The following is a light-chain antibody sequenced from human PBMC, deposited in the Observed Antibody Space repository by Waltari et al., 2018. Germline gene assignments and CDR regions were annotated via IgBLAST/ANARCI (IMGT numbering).Light chain of an antibody. Sequence: DIQMTHSPSSLSASVGDRVTITCRASQTTSRYLNWYQQKPGKAPNLLIYAASSMQSGVPSRFSGSGSGRDFTLIITSLQPEDFATYYCQQSYSFTRTFGQGTKVEIK. J-gene: IGKJ1*01. CDR1: QTTSRY. CDR2: AAS. CDR3: QQSYSFTRT. V-gene: IGKV1-39*01.